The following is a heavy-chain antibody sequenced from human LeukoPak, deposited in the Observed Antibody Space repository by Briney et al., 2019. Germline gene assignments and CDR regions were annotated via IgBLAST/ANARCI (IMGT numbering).Heavy chain of an antibody. Sequence: GRSLRLSCAASGFTFSSYAMHWVRQAPGKGLEWVAVISYDGSNKYYADSVKGRFTISRDNSKNTLYLQMNSLRAEDTAVYYCASGILEWLSTDYRGQGTLVTVSS. J-gene: IGHJ4*02. CDR3: ASGILEWLSTDY. CDR1: GFTFSSYA. V-gene: IGHV3-30-3*01. D-gene: IGHD3-3*01. CDR2: ISYDGSNK.